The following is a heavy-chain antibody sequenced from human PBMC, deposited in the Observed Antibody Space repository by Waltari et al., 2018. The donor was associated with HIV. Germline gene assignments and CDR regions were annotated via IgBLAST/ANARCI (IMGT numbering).Heavy chain of an antibody. CDR1: GFTVRRNY. CDR2: IYSGGST. CDR3: ARDPEMATKWGY. J-gene: IGHJ4*02. D-gene: IGHD5-12*01. V-gene: IGHV3-53*01. Sequence: EVQLVESGGGLIQPGGSLRLSCAASGFTVRRNYISWVRQAPGKGLEWVSVIYSGGSTYYADSVKGRFTISRDNSKNTLYLQMNSLRAEDTAVYYCARDPEMATKWGYWGQGTLVTVSS.